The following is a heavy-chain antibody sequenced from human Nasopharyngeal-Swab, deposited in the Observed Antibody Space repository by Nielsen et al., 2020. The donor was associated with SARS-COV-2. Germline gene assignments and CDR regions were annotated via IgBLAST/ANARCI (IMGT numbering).Heavy chain of an antibody. J-gene: IGHJ4*02. CDR1: GFTFTSYP. D-gene: IGHD3-16*02. CDR3: AKKTVGTYPFDY. CDR2: VSGSGNS. V-gene: IGHV3-23*01. Sequence: GESLKISCAASGFTFTSYPMSWVRQAPGKGLEWVSGVSGSGNSYYADSVKGRFTISRDNSKNTLYLQMNSLRAEDTAVYYCAKKTVGTYPFDYWGQGTRVTLSS.